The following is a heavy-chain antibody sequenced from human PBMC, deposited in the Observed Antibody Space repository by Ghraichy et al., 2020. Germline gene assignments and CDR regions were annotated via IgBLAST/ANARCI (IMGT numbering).Heavy chain of an antibody. CDR3: ARDSDYDILTGLIAFDI. J-gene: IGHJ3*02. Sequence: SETLSLTCTVSGGSIISNYWSWIRQPPGKGLEWIGYIYYSGSANYNPSLKSRVTISIDTSKNQFSLKLSSVTAADTAVYYCARDSDYDILTGLIAFDIWGQGTMVTVSS. V-gene: IGHV4-59*01. CDR2: IYYSGSA. CDR1: GGSIISNY. D-gene: IGHD3-9*01.